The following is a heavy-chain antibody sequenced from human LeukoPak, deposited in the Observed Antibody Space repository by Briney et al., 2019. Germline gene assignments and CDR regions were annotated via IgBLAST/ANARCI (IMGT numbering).Heavy chain of an antibody. D-gene: IGHD3-3*01. CDR2: INANTENP. CDR1: GGTFSSYA. Sequence: ASVKVSCKASGGTFSSYAISWVRQAPGQGLEWMGWINANTENPTYAQDFTGRFVFSLDTSVSTAYLQINSLKAEDTAVYYCARGYYDFWSGYHAQYFRHWGQGTLVTVSS. J-gene: IGHJ1*01. V-gene: IGHV7-4-1*02. CDR3: ARGYYDFWSGYHAQYFRH.